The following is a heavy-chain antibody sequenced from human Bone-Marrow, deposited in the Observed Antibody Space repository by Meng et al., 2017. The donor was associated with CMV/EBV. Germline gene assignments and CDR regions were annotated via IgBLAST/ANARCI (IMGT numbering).Heavy chain of an antibody. J-gene: IGHJ5*02. Sequence: SGDTFTGYDMHGVGQAPGQGLEWMGWINPNSGGTNYAQKFQGRDTMTRDTSISTAYMELSRLRSDDTAVYYCARGIRFTTQRTDWFDPWGQGTLVTVSS. V-gene: IGHV1-2*02. CDR1: GDTFTGYD. D-gene: IGHD3-22*01. CDR3: ARGIRFTTQRTDWFDP. CDR2: INPNSGGT.